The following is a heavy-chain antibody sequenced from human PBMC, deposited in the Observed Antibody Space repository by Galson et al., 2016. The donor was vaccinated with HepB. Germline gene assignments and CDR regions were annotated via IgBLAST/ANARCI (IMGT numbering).Heavy chain of an antibody. V-gene: IGHV3-15*01. D-gene: IGHD1-1*01. CDR3: TTVFSPKRLRSPPW. Sequence: SLRLSCAASGFTLRNALMTWVRQAPGKGLEWVGHVKSQTDAGTTEYAAPVKGRFTISREDLKNVPYLRMNSLKIEDTVIYYCTTVFSPKRLRSPPWWGQGVLVTVSP. CDR2: VKSQTDAGTT. CDR1: GFTLRNAL. J-gene: IGHJ4*02.